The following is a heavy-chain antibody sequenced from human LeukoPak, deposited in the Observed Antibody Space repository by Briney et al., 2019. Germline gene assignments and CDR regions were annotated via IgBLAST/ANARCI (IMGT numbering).Heavy chain of an antibody. V-gene: IGHV3-23*01. Sequence: GESLRLSCAASGFTFSSYAMSWVRQAPGKGLEWVSAISGSGGSTYYADSVKGRFTISRDNSKNTLYLQMNSLRAEDTAVYYCAKHTQWLVLFDYWGQGTLVTVSS. CDR3: AKHTQWLVLFDY. J-gene: IGHJ4*02. D-gene: IGHD6-19*01. CDR1: GFTFSSYA. CDR2: ISGSGGST.